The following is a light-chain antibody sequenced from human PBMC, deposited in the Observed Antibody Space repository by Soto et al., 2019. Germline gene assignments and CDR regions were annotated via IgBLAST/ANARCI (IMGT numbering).Light chain of an antibody. CDR3: QQYNNWPLT. Sequence: IVMTQSPVTLSVSPGARATLSCRASQSISSNLAWYQQKPGRAPRLLIHGASTRANSIPARFSGSGSGTEFSLTISSLQSEDFADYYCQQYNNWPLTFGGGTKVEIK. CDR2: GAS. CDR1: QSISSN. V-gene: IGKV3-15*01. J-gene: IGKJ4*01.